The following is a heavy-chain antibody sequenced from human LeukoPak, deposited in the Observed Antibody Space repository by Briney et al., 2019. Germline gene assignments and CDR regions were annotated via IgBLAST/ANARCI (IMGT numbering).Heavy chain of an antibody. CDR3: ARDPIGYGGPGWFDP. D-gene: IGHD4-23*01. V-gene: IGHV3-9*01. CDR1: GFTFDDYA. CDR2: ISWNSGSI. J-gene: IGHJ5*02. Sequence: GGSLRLSCAASGFTFDDYAMHWVRQAPGKGLEWVSGISWNSGSIGYADSVKGRFTISRDNSKNTLYLQMNSLRAEDTAVYYCARDPIGYGGPGWFDPWGQGTLVTVSS.